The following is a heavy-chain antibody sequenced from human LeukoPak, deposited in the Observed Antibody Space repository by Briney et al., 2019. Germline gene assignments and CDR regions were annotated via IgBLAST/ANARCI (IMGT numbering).Heavy chain of an antibody. CDR2: IYRSGST. CDR1: GFTVSSNY. Sequence: PGGSLRLSCAASGFTVSSNYMSWVRQAPGKGLEWVSIIYRSGSTYYADSVKGRFTISRHNSKNTLYLQMDSLRAEDTAVYYCARGGGYSSPYFDCWGQGTLVTVSS. D-gene: IGHD6-19*01. V-gene: IGHV3-53*04. J-gene: IGHJ4*02. CDR3: ARGGGYSSPYFDC.